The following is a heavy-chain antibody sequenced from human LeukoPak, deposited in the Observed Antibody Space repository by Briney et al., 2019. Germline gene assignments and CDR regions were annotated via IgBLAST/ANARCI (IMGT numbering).Heavy chain of an antibody. V-gene: IGHV4-4*07. CDR2: IYTSGTT. Sequence: SETLSLTCTVSGGSFSTYYWSWIRQPAGKGLEWIGHIYTSGTTNYNPSLKSRVTMSIDTSKNQFSLKLSSVTAADTAIYYCARDAKYYYGSRTYFFFEYWGQGTLLTVSS. CDR3: ARDAKYYYGSRTYFFFEY. D-gene: IGHD3-10*01. CDR1: GGSFSTYY. J-gene: IGHJ4*02.